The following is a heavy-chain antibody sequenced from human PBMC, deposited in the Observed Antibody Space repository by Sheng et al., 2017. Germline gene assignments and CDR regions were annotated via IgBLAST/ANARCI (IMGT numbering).Heavy chain of an antibody. V-gene: IGHV3-72*01. CDR3: AQMGKSLSYGDYRSPFHT. J-gene: IGHJ3*02. CDR1: GFTFSDHY. Sequence: EVQLVESGGGLVQPGGSLRLSCAASGFTFSDHYMDWVRQAPGKGLEWVGRTKNKAQGYTTEYATSLKDRFTISRDDSKNSLFLQMNSLRADDTAVYYCAQMGKSLSYGDYRSPFHTWGQGTMVTVSS. CDR2: TKNKAQGYTT. D-gene: IGHD4-17*01.